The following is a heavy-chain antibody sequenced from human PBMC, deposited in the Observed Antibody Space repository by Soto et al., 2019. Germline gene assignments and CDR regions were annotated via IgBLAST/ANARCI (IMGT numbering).Heavy chain of an antibody. Sequence: GGSLRLSCVASGFTFSSYSMNWVRQAPGKGLEWVSSISSSSSYIYYTDSVKGRLTISRENAKNSLYLQMNSLRAEDTAVYYCARDPSGLAAAGTFGNYYYYMDVWGKGTTVTVSS. CDR1: GFTFSSYS. D-gene: IGHD6-13*01. V-gene: IGHV3-21*01. J-gene: IGHJ6*03. CDR3: ARDPSGLAAAGTFGNYYYYMDV. CDR2: ISSSSSYI.